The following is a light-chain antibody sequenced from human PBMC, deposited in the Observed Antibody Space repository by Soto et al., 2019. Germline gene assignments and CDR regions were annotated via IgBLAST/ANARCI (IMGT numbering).Light chain of an antibody. CDR2: EVT. CDR3: SSYTTNITPVV. CDR1: SGDISGYNY. J-gene: IGLJ2*01. Sequence: QSALTQPASVSGSPGQSITISCTGTSGDISGYNYVSWYQQHPGQAPKLLISEVTNRPSGVSNRFSGSKSGNTASLTISGLQAEDEADYYCSSYTTNITPVVFGGGTKLTVL. V-gene: IGLV2-14*01.